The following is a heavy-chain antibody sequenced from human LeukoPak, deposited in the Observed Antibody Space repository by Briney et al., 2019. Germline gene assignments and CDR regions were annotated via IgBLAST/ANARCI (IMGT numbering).Heavy chain of an antibody. D-gene: IGHD3-22*01. CDR1: GYSISSGYY. V-gene: IGHV4-38-2*02. CDR3: ARPYYYDSRVDP. CDR2: IYHSGST. J-gene: IGHJ5*02. Sequence: SETLSLTCTVSGYSISSGYYWGWIRQPPGKGLEWIGSIYHSGSTYYNPSLKSRVTISLDTSKNQFTLKLSSVTAADTAVYYCARPYYYDSRVDPWGQGTLVTVSS.